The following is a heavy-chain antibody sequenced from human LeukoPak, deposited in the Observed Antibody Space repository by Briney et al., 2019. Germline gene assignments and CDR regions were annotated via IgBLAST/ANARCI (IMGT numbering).Heavy chain of an antibody. V-gene: IGHV6-1*01. J-gene: IGHJ5*02. CDR1: GDSVSTKSAT. CDR2: TYYTSKWYN. CDR3: AREGWFGEPPSHWFVP. Sequence: SQTLSLTCAISGDSVSTKSATWNWIRQSPSRGLEWLGRTYYTSKWYNDYAVSVKSRITINPDTSKNQFSLQLNSVTPEDTAVYYCAREGWFGEPPSHWFVPWGQGTLVTVSS. D-gene: IGHD3-10*01.